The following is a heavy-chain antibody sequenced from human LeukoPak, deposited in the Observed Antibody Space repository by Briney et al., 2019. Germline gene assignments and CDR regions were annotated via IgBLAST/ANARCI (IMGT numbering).Heavy chain of an antibody. CDR2: ISRDGNDT. CDR3: ARRGLRSQSGKPYYGSDV. J-gene: IGHJ6*02. CDR1: GFTFSYYW. V-gene: IGHV3-74*01. Sequence: GGSLRLSCAASGFTFSYYWIHWVRHAPGKGLVWVAHISRDGNDTTYADSVKGRFTISRDNAKNSLYLQMNSLRAEDTAVYYCARRGLRSQSGKPYYGSDVWGQGTTVTVSS. D-gene: IGHD3-10*01.